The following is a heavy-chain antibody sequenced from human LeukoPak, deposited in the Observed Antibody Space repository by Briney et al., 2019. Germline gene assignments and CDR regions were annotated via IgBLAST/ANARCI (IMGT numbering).Heavy chain of an antibody. D-gene: IGHD6-19*01. Sequence: PGESLKISCKGSGYSFTSYWIGWVRQMPGKGLEWMGIIYPGDSDNTYSTSFQGQVTISADKSISTAYLQWSSLKASDTAMYYCARQHDSSGWYVHFDYWGQGTLVTVSS. V-gene: IGHV5-51*01. CDR2: IYPGDSDN. CDR1: GYSFTSYW. J-gene: IGHJ4*02. CDR3: ARQHDSSGWYVHFDY.